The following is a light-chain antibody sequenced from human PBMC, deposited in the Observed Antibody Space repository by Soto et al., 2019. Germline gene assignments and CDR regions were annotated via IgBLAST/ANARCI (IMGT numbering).Light chain of an antibody. CDR3: QQRRNWVT. J-gene: IGKJ4*01. CDR1: QSVSSY. CDR2: AAS. Sequence: EIVLTQSPAPLSLSPGERATLSCRASQSVSSYLAWYQQKPGQAPRLLIYAASNRATGIPARFSGIGSGTDFTLTISSLEPEEFAVYYCQQRRNWVTFGGGPEVEMK. V-gene: IGKV3-11*01.